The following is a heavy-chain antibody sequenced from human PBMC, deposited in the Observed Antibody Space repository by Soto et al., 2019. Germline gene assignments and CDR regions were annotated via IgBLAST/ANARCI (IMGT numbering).Heavy chain of an antibody. V-gene: IGHV4-61*01. J-gene: IGHJ4*02. CDR3: AREFSNSPEAFDS. D-gene: IGHD6-6*01. CDR2: IYYTGST. Sequence: LSLTCTVSGGSVNSETYYWSWIRQPPGRGLEWIGYIYYTGSTNYNPSLKSRVTMSIDTSRNQFSLKLTSVTAADTAVYYCAREFSNSPEAFDSWGQGSLVTVSS. CDR1: GGSVNSETYY.